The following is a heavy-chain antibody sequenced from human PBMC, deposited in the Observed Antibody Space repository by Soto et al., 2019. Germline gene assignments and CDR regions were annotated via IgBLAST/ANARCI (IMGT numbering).Heavy chain of an antibody. D-gene: IGHD6-6*01. CDR3: ARHESSSSSSYYYYGMDV. CDR2: IYPGDSDT. Sequence: GESLKISCKGSGYSFTSYWIGWVRQMPGKGLEWMGIIYPGDSDTRYSPSFQGQVTISADKSISTAYLQWSSLKASDTAMYYCARHESSSSSSYYYYGMDVWGQGTTVTV. V-gene: IGHV5-51*01. J-gene: IGHJ6*02. CDR1: GYSFTSYW.